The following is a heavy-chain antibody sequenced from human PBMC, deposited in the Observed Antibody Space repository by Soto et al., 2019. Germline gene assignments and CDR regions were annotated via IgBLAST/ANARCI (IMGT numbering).Heavy chain of an antibody. J-gene: IGHJ3*02. CDR1: GGSISSSSYY. D-gene: IGHD6-13*01. CDR3: ARRSTDSSSWYFLFGAFDI. CDR2: IYYSGST. V-gene: IGHV4-39*01. Sequence: SETLSLTCTVSGGSISSSSYYWGWIRQPPGKGLEWIGSIYYSGSTYYNPSLKSRVTISVDTSKNQFSLKLSSVTAADTAVYYCARRSTDSSSWYFLFGAFDIWGQGTMVT.